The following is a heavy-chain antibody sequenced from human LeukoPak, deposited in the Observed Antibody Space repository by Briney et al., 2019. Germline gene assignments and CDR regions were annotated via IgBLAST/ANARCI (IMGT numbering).Heavy chain of an antibody. CDR3: ARAWPRTAPDDAFDI. CDR1: GYSISSGYY. J-gene: IGHJ3*02. Sequence: SETLSLTCTVSGYSISSGYYWGWIRQPPGKGLEWIGEIYHSGSTNYNPSLKSRVTISVDKSKNQFSLKLSSVTAADTAVYYCARAWPRTAPDDAFDIWGQGTMVTVSS. D-gene: IGHD1-14*01. V-gene: IGHV4-38-2*02. CDR2: IYHSGST.